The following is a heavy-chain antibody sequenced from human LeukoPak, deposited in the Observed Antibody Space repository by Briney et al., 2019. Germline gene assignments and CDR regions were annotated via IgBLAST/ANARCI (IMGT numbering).Heavy chain of an antibody. V-gene: IGHV3-23*01. J-gene: IGHJ4*02. D-gene: IGHD6-19*01. Sequence: AGGSLRLSCAASGFTVSSNYMSWVRQVPGKGLEWVSAISSSDGSTFYADSVKGRFTISRDNSKNTLFLQMNSLGVDDTAVYYCAKLVAVTGSDDYWGRGTLVTVSS. CDR2: ISSSDGST. CDR1: GFTVSSNY. CDR3: AKLVAVTGSDDY.